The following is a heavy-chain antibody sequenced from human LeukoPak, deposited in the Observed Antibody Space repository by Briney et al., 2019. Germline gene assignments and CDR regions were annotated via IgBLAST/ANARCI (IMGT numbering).Heavy chain of an antibody. CDR2: IIPIFGTA. CDR3: ARGGIVVVPAAIYGPAFDI. J-gene: IGHJ3*02. Sequence: ASVKVSCKASGGTFSRYAISWVRQAPGQGLEWMGGIIPIFGTANYAQKFQGRVTITTDESTSTAYMELSSLRSEDTAVYYCARGGIVVVPAAIYGPAFDIWGQGTMVTVSS. V-gene: IGHV1-69*05. D-gene: IGHD2-2*01. CDR1: GGTFSRYA.